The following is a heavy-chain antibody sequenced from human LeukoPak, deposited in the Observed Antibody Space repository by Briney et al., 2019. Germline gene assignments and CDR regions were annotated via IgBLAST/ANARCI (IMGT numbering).Heavy chain of an antibody. J-gene: IGHJ4*02. Sequence: GASLKVSCKASGYTFTGYYIHWVRQAPGQGLEWMGWINPNSGGADYAQRFQGRVTMTRDTSISTAYMELSRLTSDDTALYYCARDFDYWGQGTLITVSS. CDR2: INPNSGGA. V-gene: IGHV1-2*02. CDR1: GYTFTGYY. CDR3: ARDFDY.